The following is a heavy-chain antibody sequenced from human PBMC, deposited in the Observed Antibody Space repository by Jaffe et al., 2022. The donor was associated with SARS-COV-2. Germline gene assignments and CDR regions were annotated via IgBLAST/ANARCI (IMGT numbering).Heavy chain of an antibody. CDR1: GGSLSSNSYC. V-gene: IGHV4-39*01. D-gene: IGHD3-22*01. CDR3: ARTEYHDGSGWLGAFDY. Sequence: QLQVQESGPRLVKPSETLSLTCTVSGGSLSSNSYCWGWIRQPPGKGLESIGRICYSGSTYYNPSLKGRVTISVDTSKSQFSLNLSSVTAADTAVYYCARTEYHDGSGWLGAFDYWGQGTLVTVSS. J-gene: IGHJ4*02. CDR2: ICYSGST.